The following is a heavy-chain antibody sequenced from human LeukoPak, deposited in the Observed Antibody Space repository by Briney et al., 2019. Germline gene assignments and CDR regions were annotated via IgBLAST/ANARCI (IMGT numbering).Heavy chain of an antibody. CDR1: GGSISSSSYY. J-gene: IGHJ4*02. CDR3: ARGPPNWGFDS. D-gene: IGHD7-27*01. CDR2: ISYDGSNK. Sequence: LSLTCTVSGGSISSSSYYWGWVRQAPGKGLESVALISYDGSNKYYADSVKGRFTISRDSSKNTLYLQMNSLRSEDTAVYYCARGPPNWGFDSWGQGALVTVSS. V-gene: IGHV3-30*03.